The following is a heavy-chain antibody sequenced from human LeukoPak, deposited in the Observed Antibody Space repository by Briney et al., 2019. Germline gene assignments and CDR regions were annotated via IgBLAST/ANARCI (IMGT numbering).Heavy chain of an antibody. CDR2: ISYSGST. J-gene: IGHJ4*02. CDR1: GGSISSSNYH. CDR3: ARVKYDYGGNPNDC. D-gene: IGHD4/OR15-4a*01. V-gene: IGHV4-39*07. Sequence: PSETLSLTCTVSGGSISSSNYHWGWIRQPPGKGLEWIGSISYSGSTYYNPSLKSRVTISVDTSKNQFSLNLSSVTAADTAVYYCARVKYDYGGNPNDCWGQGTLVTVSS.